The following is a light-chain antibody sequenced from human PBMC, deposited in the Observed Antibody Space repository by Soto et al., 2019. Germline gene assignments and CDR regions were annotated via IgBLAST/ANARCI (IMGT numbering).Light chain of an antibody. J-gene: IGLJ2*01. CDR2: DVS. Sequence: QSALTQPGSVSGSPGQSITISCTGTSRDVGGYNYVSWYQHYPGKAPKLMIYDVSNRPSGVSDRFSGSKSGNTASLTISGLQTEDEADYYCSSYTSSNTLVVFGGGTKLTVL. CDR3: SSYTSSNTLVV. CDR1: SRDVGGYNY. V-gene: IGLV2-14*03.